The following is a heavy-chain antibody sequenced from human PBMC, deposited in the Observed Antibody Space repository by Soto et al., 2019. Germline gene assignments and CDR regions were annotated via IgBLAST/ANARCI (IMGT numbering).Heavy chain of an antibody. J-gene: IGHJ4*02. CDR1: GFTFSTYA. Sequence: EVQLLDSGGGLVQPGGSLRLSCAASGFTFSTYAMSWVRQAPGKGLEWVSGISFSGGSRHYSDSVKGRFTISRDNSKNTLYLQINSLRAEDTAVYYCAKRLDLVVVAASEGPFDYWGQGTLVTVSS. V-gene: IGHV3-23*01. D-gene: IGHD2-15*01. CDR2: ISFSGGSR. CDR3: AKRLDLVVVAASEGPFDY.